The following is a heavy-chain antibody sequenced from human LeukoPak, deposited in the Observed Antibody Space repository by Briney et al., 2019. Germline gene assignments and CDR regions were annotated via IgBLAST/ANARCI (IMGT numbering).Heavy chain of an antibody. CDR3: TRALYCSGGSCWPFDY. Sequence: GGSLRLSCTASGFTFGDYAMSWVRQAPGKGLEWVGFVRSKAYGGTTEYAASVKGRFTISRDDSKSIAYLQMNSLKTEGTAVYYCTRALYCSGGSCWPFDYWGQGTLVTVSS. V-gene: IGHV3-49*04. J-gene: IGHJ4*02. D-gene: IGHD2-15*01. CDR1: GFTFGDYA. CDR2: VRSKAYGGTT.